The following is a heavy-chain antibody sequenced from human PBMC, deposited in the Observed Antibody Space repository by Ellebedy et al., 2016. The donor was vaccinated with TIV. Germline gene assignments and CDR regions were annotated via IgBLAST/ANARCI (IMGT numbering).Heavy chain of an antibody. Sequence: AASVKVSCKASGYTFTSYDINWVRQAPGQGLEWMGIINPSGGSTSYAQKFQGRVTMTRDTSTSTVYMELSSLRSEDTAVYYCARADYGDYDDDYWGQGTLVTVSS. V-gene: IGHV1-46*01. D-gene: IGHD4-17*01. CDR1: GYTFTSYD. CDR2: INPSGGST. J-gene: IGHJ4*02. CDR3: ARADYGDYDDDY.